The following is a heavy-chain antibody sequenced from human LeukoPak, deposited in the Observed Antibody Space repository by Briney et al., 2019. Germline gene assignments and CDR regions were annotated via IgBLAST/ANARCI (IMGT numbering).Heavy chain of an antibody. CDR3: ARDEDY. J-gene: IGHJ4*02. V-gene: IGHV1-18*01. CDR2: ISAYNGNT. CDR1: GYTFTSYG. Sequence: ASVKVSCKASGYTFTSYGISWVRQAPGQGLEWMGWISAYNGNTRYSQNFQGRVTITRDTSASTAYMELSSLRSEDTAVYYCARDEDYWGQGTLVTVSS.